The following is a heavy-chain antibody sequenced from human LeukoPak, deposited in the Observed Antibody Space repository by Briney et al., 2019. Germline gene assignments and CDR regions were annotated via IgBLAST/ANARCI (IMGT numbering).Heavy chain of an antibody. CDR1: GFTFSSYG. CDR2: IYHSGSI. J-gene: IGHJ4*02. Sequence: GSLRLSCAASGFTFSSYGMHWVRQAPGKGLEWIGSIYHSGSIYYNPSLKSRVTISVDTSKNQFSLKLSSVTAADTAVYYCARDPDHWGQGTLVTVSS. CDR3: ARDPDH. V-gene: IGHV4-38-2*02.